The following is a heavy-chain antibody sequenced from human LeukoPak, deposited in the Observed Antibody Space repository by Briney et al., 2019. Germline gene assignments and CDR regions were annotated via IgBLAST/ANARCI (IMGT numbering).Heavy chain of an antibody. CDR2: IYYSGST. D-gene: IGHD3-10*01. CDR3: ARVGLYYGSGNIFDY. V-gene: IGHV4-30-4*01. CDR1: GGSISSGGYY. J-gene: IGHJ4*02. Sequence: SETLSLTCTISGGSISSGGYYWSWIRQPPGKGLEWIGYIYYSGSTYYNPSLKSRVTISVDTSKNQFSLKLSSVTAADTAVYYCARVGLYYGSGNIFDYWGQGTLVTVSS.